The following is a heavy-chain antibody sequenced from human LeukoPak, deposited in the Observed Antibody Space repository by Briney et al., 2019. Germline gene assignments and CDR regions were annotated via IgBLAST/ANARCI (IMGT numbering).Heavy chain of an antibody. CDR3: AKDIGRVGATPMDV. CDR2: ISYDGSNK. J-gene: IGHJ6*02. Sequence: QSGRSLRLSCAASGFTFSNYAMHWVRQAPGKGLEWVAGISYDGSNKYYADSVKGRFTISRDNSKNTLYLQMNGLRAEDTAVYFCAKDIGRVGATPMDVWGQGTTVTVSS. V-gene: IGHV3-30*18. CDR1: GFTFSNYA. D-gene: IGHD1-26*01.